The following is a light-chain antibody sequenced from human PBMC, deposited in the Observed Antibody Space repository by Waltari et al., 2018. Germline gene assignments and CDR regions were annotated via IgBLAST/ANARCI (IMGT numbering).Light chain of an antibody. V-gene: IGKV3-20*01. CDR3: QHYVRLPVT. Sequence: IVLPQSPGTLSLSPGERAPLSCRASQSVSRTLAWYQQKPGQAPRLLIYGASTRAAGIPDRISGSGSGTDFSLTISRLEPEDFAVYYCQHYVRLPVTFGQGTKVEIK. J-gene: IGKJ1*01. CDR2: GAS. CDR1: QSVSRT.